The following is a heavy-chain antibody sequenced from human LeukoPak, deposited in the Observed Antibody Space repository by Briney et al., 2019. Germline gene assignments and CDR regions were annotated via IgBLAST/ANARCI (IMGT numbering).Heavy chain of an antibody. J-gene: IGHJ3*02. CDR2: IKQDGSEK. CDR3: ARRDIVVVPAAIFGAFDI. Sequence: GGSLRLSCAASGFTFSSYWMSWVRQAPGKGLEWVANIKQDGSEKYYVDSVKGRFTISRDNAKNSLYLQMNSLRAEDTALYYCARRDIVVVPAAIFGAFDIWGQGTMVTVSS. D-gene: IGHD2-2*02. CDR1: GFTFSSYW. V-gene: IGHV3-7*03.